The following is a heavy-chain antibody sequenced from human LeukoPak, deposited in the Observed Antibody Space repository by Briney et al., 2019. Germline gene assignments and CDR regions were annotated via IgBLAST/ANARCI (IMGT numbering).Heavy chain of an antibody. V-gene: IGHV4-59*13. Sequence: SETLTLTCTASGGTIDNYDWSWIRQPPGKGLEWIGYICYSGSTTYNPSLKSRVTISLDTSKNHIYLKLSSVTAADTALYYCARAGNDWNTGYYFDYWGQGTLVTVSS. J-gene: IGHJ4*02. CDR2: ICYSGST. D-gene: IGHD1/OR15-1a*01. CDR3: ARAGNDWNTGYYFDY. CDR1: GGTIDNYD.